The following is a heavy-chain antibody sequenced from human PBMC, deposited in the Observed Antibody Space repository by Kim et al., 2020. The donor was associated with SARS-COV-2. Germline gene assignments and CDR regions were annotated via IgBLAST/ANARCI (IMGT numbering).Heavy chain of an antibody. CDR2: ISYEGSTQ. D-gene: IGHD1-26*01. J-gene: IGHJ5*02. Sequence: GGSLRLSCAASGFTFSSHVMHWVRQAPGKGLEWVALISYEGSTQKYTDSVKGRFTISRDNSKNPLFLQMNSRRPEETAVYYCARNLVGDTDLGPWGQGTLVTVSS. V-gene: IGHV3-30*03. CDR3: ARNLVGDTDLGP. CDR1: GFTFSSHV.